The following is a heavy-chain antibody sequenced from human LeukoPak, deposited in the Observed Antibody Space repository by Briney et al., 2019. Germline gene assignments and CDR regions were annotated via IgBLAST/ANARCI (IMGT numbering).Heavy chain of an antibody. J-gene: IGHJ4*02. V-gene: IGHV1-2*02. CDR1: GYTFTGYY. CDR2: INPNSGGT. D-gene: IGHD3-10*01. Sequence: PMASVKVSCKASGYTFTGYYMHWVRQAPGGQGLEWMGWINPNSGGTNYAQKFQGRVTMTRDTSISTAYMELSRLRSDDTAVYYCARVVGSGSYSFGYWGQGTLVTVSS. CDR3: ARVVGSGSYSFGY.